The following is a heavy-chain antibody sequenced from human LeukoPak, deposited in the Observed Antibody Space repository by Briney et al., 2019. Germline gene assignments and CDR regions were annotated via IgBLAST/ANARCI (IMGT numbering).Heavy chain of an antibody. CDR3: ARGRFPYYYYYMDV. D-gene: IGHD3-16*01. CDR1: GYTFTSYD. J-gene: IGHJ6*03. CDR2: MNPNSGNT. Sequence: ASVKVSCKASGYTFTSYDINWVRQATGQGLEWMGWMNPNSGNTGYTQKFQGRVTITRNTSISTAYMELSSLRSEDTAVYYCARGRFPYYYYYMDVWGKGTTVTVSS. V-gene: IGHV1-8*03.